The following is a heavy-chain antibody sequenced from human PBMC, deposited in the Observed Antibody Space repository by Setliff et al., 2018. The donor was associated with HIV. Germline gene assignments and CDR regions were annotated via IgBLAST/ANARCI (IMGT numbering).Heavy chain of an antibody. J-gene: IGHJ6*02. V-gene: IGHV4-34*01. Sequence: SETLSLTCAVYSGSFSGYRWTWIRQPPGKGLEWIGEINHRGSTTYNPSLRSRVTISVDTSKNQLSLKLSSVTAADTAVYYCARDWAAPYYYGMDVWGPGTTVTVSS. D-gene: IGHD3-16*01. CDR2: INHRGST. CDR1: SGSFSGYR. CDR3: ARDWAAPYYYGMDV.